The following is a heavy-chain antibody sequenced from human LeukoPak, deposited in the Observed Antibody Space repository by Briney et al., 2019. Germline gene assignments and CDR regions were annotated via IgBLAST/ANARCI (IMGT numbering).Heavy chain of an antibody. Sequence: PGRSRRLSCVASGSPFSGYWMDWVRQAPGKGRGWVANINQDGTNPYYAGSVKGRSRTARDNSKNSLYLQMITLRAEDTAVYYCSRSLDYLGQGALVTVSS. V-gene: IGHV3-7*01. CDR2: INQDGTNP. CDR1: GSPFSGYW. J-gene: IGHJ4*02. CDR3: SRSLDY.